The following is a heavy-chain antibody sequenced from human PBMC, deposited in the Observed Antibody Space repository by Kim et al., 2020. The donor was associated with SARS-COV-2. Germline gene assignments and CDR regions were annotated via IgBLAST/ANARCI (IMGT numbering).Heavy chain of an antibody. D-gene: IGHD4-17*01. CDR3: ASIATGADY. CDR2: ISSSSSTI. CDR1: GFTFSSYS. J-gene: IGHJ4*02. V-gene: IGHV3-48*01. Sequence: GGSLRLSCAASGFTFSSYSMNWVRQAPGKGLEWVSYISSSSSTIYYADSVKGRFTISRDNAKNSLYLQMNSLGAEDTAVYYCASIATGADYWGQGTLVTVSS.